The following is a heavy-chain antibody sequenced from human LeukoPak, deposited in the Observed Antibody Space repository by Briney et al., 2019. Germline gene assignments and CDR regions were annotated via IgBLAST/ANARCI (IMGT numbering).Heavy chain of an antibody. J-gene: IGHJ4*02. V-gene: IGHV1-3*03. Sequence: ASVKVSCKGSGYTFSNYAIHWVRQAPGQRLEWMGWFNAGNGNSKSSREFQGRVSITGDTSATTVYMELSSLRSEDMAVYYCARVPSAGDLGSYCLDNWGQGTLVTVSS. CDR3: ARVPSAGDLGSYCLDN. CDR1: GYTFSNYA. CDR2: FNAGNGNS. D-gene: IGHD2-8*02.